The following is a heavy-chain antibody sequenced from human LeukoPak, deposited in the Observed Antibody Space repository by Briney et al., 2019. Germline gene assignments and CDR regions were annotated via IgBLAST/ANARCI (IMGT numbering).Heavy chain of an antibody. CDR3: ARYRYSGTSRSPLAF. V-gene: IGHV1-2*02. CDR1: VYTFTDYY. Sequence: GASVKVSCKASVYTFTDYYIHWVRQVPGQGLEWMGWINPKSGGTNYALRFKGRVTMTRDTSITTVYMEASSLRSDDTAVYYCARYRYSGTSRSPLAFWGQGTTVTVSS. CDR2: INPKSGGT. J-gene: IGHJ3*01. D-gene: IGHD1-26*01.